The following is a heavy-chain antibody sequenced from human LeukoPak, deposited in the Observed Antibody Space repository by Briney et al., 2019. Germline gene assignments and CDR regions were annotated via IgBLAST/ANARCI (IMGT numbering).Heavy chain of an antibody. V-gene: IGHV3-64*04. CDR2: IGSNGRST. CDR3: ARESWSDSVAFDI. CDR1: GFTFDRLE. Sequence: PGGSLRLSCSGSGFTFDRLEMHWVRQAPGKGLGYVSGIGSNGRSTYNADSVKGRFTISRDSSKRTLYLQMNSLRAEDTAMYYCARESWSDSVAFDIWGLGTMVIVSS. J-gene: IGHJ3*02. D-gene: IGHD3-3*01.